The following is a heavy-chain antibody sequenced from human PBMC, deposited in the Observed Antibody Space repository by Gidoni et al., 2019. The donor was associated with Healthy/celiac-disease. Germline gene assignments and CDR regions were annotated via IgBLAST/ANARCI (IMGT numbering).Heavy chain of an antibody. V-gene: IGHV4-34*01. CDR1: GGSFSGYY. J-gene: IGHJ4*02. CDR3: ARGEYSYGPTVDY. CDR2: INHSGST. Sequence: QVQLQPWGAGLLKPSETLSLTCAVYGGSFSGYYWSWIRQPPGKGLEWIGEINHSGSTNYNPSLKSRVTISVDTSKNQFSLKLSAVTAADTAVYYCARGEYSYGPTVDYWGQGTLVTVSS. D-gene: IGHD5-18*01.